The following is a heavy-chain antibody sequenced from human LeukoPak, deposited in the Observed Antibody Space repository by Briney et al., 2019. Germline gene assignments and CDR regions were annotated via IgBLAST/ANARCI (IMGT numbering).Heavy chain of an antibody. CDR3: AREPISSGTYYPRSDY. CDR2: INTYNGNT. V-gene: IGHV1-18*01. D-gene: IGHD3-10*01. J-gene: IGHJ4*02. CDR1: GYIFSNYG. Sequence: ASVKVSCKASGYIFSNYGFAWVRQAPGQGLEWMAWINTYNGNTKYAQKFQGRVTVTTDTSTSTAYMELRSLTSDETPVYYCAREPISSGTYYPRSDYWGQGTLVTVSS.